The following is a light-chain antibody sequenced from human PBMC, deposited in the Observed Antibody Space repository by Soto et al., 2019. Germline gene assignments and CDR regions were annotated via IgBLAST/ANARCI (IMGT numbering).Light chain of an antibody. CDR3: QQSHSIPFT. CDR1: QNINNY. CDR2: AAS. Sequence: DIQMTQSPSSLSASVGDRVTITCRASQNINNYLNWYQQKSGKAPQLLIYAASTLQSGVPPRFSGSGSGTDFTLTISSLRPEDFATYFCQQSHSIPFTFGGGAKVES. V-gene: IGKV1-39*01. J-gene: IGKJ4*01.